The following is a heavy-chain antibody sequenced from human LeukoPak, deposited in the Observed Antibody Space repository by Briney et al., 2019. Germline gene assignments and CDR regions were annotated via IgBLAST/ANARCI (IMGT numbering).Heavy chain of an antibody. CDR2: TSYNGNT. CDR3: ARHSGSGWQALGY. J-gene: IGHJ4*02. V-gene: IGHV1-18*04. Sequence: ASVKVSFKASGYTFSNYGISWVRQAPGLGLEWMGWTSYNGNTNYAQKFQDRVTMTTDTSTTTAYMELRSLESDDTAVYYCARHSGSGWQALGYWGQGTLVTVSS. CDR1: GYTFSNYG. D-gene: IGHD6-19*01.